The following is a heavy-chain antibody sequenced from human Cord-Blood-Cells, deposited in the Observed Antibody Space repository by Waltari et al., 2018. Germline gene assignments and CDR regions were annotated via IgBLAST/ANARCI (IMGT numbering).Heavy chain of an antibody. CDR3: ARSMAATKNYYYGMDV. V-gene: IGHV1-69*01. CDR2: IIPIFGTA. CDR1: GGTFSSYA. Sequence: QVQLVQSGAEVKKPGSSVKVSCKASGGTFSSYAISWVRQAPGQGLEWMGGIIPIFGTANYAQKFQGRVTITADESTSTAYMELSSLRSEDMAVYYCARSMAATKNYYYGMDVWGQGTTVTVSS. J-gene: IGHJ6*02. D-gene: IGHD1-26*01.